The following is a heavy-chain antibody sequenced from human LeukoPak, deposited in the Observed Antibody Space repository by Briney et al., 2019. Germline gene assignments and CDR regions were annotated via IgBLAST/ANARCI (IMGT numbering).Heavy chain of an antibody. CDR3: ARVPKWELLDAVAI. V-gene: IGHV3-74*01. CDR1: GFTFSSYW. Sequence: GGSLRLSCAASGFTFSSYWMHWVRQAPGKGLVWVSRINSDGSSTSYADSVKGRFTVSRDNAKNTLYLQMNSLRAEDTAVYYCARVPKWELLDAVAISGPRTIGTVSS. D-gene: IGHD1-26*01. CDR2: INSDGSST. J-gene: IGHJ3*02.